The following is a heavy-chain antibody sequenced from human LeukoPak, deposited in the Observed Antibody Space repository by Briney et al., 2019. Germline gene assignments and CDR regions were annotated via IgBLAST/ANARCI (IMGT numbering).Heavy chain of an antibody. D-gene: IGHD3-10*01. Sequence: GGSLRLSCAASGFXFRSYSIKWVRQAPGKGLEWVSDISSSSTTIYYADSVKGRFTISRDNAKKSLYLQMNSLRDEDTAVYYCARGEYDWGQGTLVTVSS. CDR3: ARGEYD. V-gene: IGHV3-48*02. CDR1: GFXFRSYS. J-gene: IGHJ4*02. CDR2: ISSSSTTI.